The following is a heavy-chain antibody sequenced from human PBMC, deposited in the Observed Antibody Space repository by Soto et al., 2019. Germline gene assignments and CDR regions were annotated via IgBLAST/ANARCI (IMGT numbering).Heavy chain of an antibody. CDR1: GFTFSSYS. Sequence: EVQLVESGGGLVQPGGSLRLSCAASGFTFSSYSMNWVHQAPGKGLEWVSYISSSSSTIYYADSVKGRFTISRDNAKNSLYLQMNSLRDEDTAVYYCAREEDSSGYYSGSDNPLDYWGQGTLVTVSS. V-gene: IGHV3-48*02. CDR2: ISSSSSTI. CDR3: AREEDSSGYYSGSDNPLDY. D-gene: IGHD3-22*01. J-gene: IGHJ4*02.